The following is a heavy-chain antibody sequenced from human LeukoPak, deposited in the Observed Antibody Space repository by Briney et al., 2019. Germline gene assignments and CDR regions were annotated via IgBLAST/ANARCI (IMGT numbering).Heavy chain of an antibody. J-gene: IGHJ4*02. CDR2: IFTSGST. V-gene: IGHV4-4*07. D-gene: IGHD3-9*01. Sequence: PSETLSLTCTVSGGSISSYYWTWIRQPAGEGLEWIGRIFTSGSTNYNPSLKSRATMSVDTSKNEFSLRLTSVTAADTAVYYCARGGYNIDWMKDAPDYWGQGTLVTVSS. CDR1: GGSISSYY. CDR3: ARGGYNIDWMKDAPDY.